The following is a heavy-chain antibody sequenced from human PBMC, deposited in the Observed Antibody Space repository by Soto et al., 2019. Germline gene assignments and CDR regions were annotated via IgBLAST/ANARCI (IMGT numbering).Heavy chain of an antibody. CDR2: IYYRGNA. V-gene: IGHV4-39*01. J-gene: IGHJ4*02. Sequence: QLQLQESGPGLVKPSETLSLTCSVSDDSINSDKYYWGWISQPPGKGLEWIGSIYYRGNAYYNPSLQTRVTMSIDKSRSQFPRKLTSVTAADSAVYFCARLEGLATISYYFDFWGPGALVTVSS. CDR1: DDSINSDKYY. D-gene: IGHD3-9*01. CDR3: ARLEGLATISYYFDF.